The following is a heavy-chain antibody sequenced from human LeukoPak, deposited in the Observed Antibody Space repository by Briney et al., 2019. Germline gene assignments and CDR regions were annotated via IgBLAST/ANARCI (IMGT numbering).Heavy chain of an antibody. Sequence: SQTLSLTCAISGDSVSSNSAAWNWIRQSPSRGLERLGRTYYRSKWYNDYAVSVKSRIAINPDTSQNQFSLQLNSLTPEDTAVYYCARAPIGGWYFDLWGRGTLVTVSS. J-gene: IGHJ2*01. D-gene: IGHD2-15*01. CDR3: ARAPIGGWYFDL. V-gene: IGHV6-1*01. CDR2: TYYRSKWYN. CDR1: GDSVSSNSAA.